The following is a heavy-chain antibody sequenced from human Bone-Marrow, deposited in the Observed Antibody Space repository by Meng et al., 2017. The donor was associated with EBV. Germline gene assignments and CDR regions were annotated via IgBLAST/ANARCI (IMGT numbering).Heavy chain of an antibody. CDR3: ASESGRGYTPDY. CDR1: GGPFNSDA. J-gene: IGHJ4*02. V-gene: IGHV1-69*06. D-gene: IGHD3-10*01. CDR2: LIPMLGAP. Sequence: QVRLVQSGVSGKKPGPSVKVSRKTFGGPFNSDAISWVRQAPGQGLEWIGGLIPMLGAPNYAQKFQDRVTIIADKSTSTHYMQLSSLRSDDTAVYYCASESGRGYTPDYWGRGTLVTVSS.